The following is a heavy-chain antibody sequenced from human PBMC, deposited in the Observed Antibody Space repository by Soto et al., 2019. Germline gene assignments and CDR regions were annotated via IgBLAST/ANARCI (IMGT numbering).Heavy chain of an antibody. J-gene: IGHJ6*02. CDR2: IYYSGST. V-gene: IGHV4-61*01. CDR1: GGSVSSGSYY. D-gene: IGHD6-6*01. CDR3: ARGLYSRSSETVYYYYGMDV. Sequence: PSETLSLTCTVSGGSVSSGSYYWSWIRQPPGKGLEWIGYIYYSGSTNYNPSLKSRVTISVDTSKNQFSLKLSSVTAADTAVYYCARGLYSRSSETVYYYYGMDVWGQGTTVTVYS.